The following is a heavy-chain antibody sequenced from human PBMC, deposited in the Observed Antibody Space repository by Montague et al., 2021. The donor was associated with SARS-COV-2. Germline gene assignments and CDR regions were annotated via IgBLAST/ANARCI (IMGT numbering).Heavy chain of an antibody. CDR3: ANPLGHGNNVFDP. J-gene: IGHJ5*02. CDR2: VNHSGNT. V-gene: IGHV4-34*01. Sequence: SETLSLTCTALGGSFSNYYWSWIRQPPRKGLEWIGEVNHSGNTNYNPSLKSRVTISVEKSKNELSLNLSSVTAADTAVYYCANPLGHGNNVFDPWGQGTLVTVSS. CDR1: GGSFSNYY. D-gene: IGHD3-3*01.